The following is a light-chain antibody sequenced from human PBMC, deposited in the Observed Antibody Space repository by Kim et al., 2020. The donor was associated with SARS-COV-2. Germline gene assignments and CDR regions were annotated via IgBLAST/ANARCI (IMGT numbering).Light chain of an antibody. Sequence: EVVMTQSPATLSVFPGERATLSCTASQSVSSSLAWYQQRPGQAPRLLISGASTRATGIPARFSGGGSGTDFTLTISSLQSEDFAVYYCQQYDKWPRTFGQGTKVEIK. J-gene: IGKJ1*01. CDR3: QQYDKWPRT. V-gene: IGKV3-15*01. CDR2: GAS. CDR1: QSVSSS.